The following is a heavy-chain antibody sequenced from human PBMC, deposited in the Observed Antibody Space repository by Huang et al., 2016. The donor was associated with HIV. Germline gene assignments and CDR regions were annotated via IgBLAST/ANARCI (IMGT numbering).Heavy chain of an antibody. CDR3: ARMFKYDSGGYWGNDAFDI. V-gene: IGHV4-34*02. D-gene: IGHD3-22*01. CDR2: ISDGGST. J-gene: IGHJ3*02. CDR1: GGSFSGHY. Sequence: QVQLQQWGAELLKPSETLSLTCAVSGGSFSGHYWTWIRQPPGRGLEWIGEISDGGSTTYNPSLKGRVTISGDTSQSQFSLKLNSVTAADTAIYYCARMFKYDSGGYWGNDAFDIWGQGTMVTVSS.